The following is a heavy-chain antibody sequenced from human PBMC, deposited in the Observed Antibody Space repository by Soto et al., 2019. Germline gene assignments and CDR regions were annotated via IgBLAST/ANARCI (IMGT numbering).Heavy chain of an antibody. D-gene: IGHD2-15*01. V-gene: IGHV1-69*13. Sequence: SVKVSCKASGGTFSSCAISWVRQAPGQGLEWMGGIIPIFGTANYAQKFQGRVTITADESTSTAYMELSSLRSEDTAVYYCARGSRDSERQHMDEIYYYYGMDVWGQGTTVTVSS. J-gene: IGHJ6*02. CDR3: ARGSRDSERQHMDEIYYYYGMDV. CDR1: GGTFSSCA. CDR2: IIPIFGTA.